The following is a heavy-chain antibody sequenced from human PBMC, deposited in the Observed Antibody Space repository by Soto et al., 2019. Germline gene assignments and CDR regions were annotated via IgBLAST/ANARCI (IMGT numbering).Heavy chain of an antibody. D-gene: IGHD4-4*01. CDR2: ISPNGQGI. V-gene: IGHV3-23*01. Sequence: GGSLGICCGISDFTVTINGVSWVRQAPGKGLEWVSAISPNGQGIWYADSVKGRFTTSRDISRNTVFLQMDSLRAEDTAVYYCAKDRQYPRDYFHYWGQGTLVTVSS. CDR3: AKDRQYPRDYFHY. J-gene: IGHJ4*02. CDR1: DFTVTING.